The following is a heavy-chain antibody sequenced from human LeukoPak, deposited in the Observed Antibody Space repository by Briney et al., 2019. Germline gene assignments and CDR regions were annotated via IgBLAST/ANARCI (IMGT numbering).Heavy chain of an antibody. J-gene: IGHJ4*02. CDR1: GGSISSDDYY. D-gene: IGHD6-19*01. V-gene: IGHV4-30-4*01. Sequence: PSETLSLTCTVSGGSISSDDYYWSWIRQPPGKGLEWIGYIYYSGSTYYNPSLKSRVAMSVDTSKNQFSLKLSSVTAADTAVYYCARGQKAVAGTPDYWGQGTLVTVSS. CDR3: ARGQKAVAGTPDY. CDR2: IYYSGST.